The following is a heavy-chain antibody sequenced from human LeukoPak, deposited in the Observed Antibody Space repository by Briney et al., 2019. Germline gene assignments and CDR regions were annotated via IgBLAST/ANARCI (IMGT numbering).Heavy chain of an antibody. D-gene: IGHD5-18*01. CDR1: GFTFSSCW. J-gene: IGHJ4*02. Sequence: GGSLRLSCAASGFTFSSCWMTWVRQAPGKGLEWVANIKQDGNEKYYVDSVKGRFTISRDNAKNSQYLQMSSLRAEDTAVYYCARAVYGYFDFWGQGTLLTVSS. CDR3: ARAVYGYFDF. CDR2: IKQDGNEK. V-gene: IGHV3-7*04.